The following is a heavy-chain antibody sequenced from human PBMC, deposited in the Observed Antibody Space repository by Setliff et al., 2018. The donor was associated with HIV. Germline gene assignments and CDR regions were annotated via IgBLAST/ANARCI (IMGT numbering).Heavy chain of an antibody. CDR2: IYASGST. Sequence: SETLSLTCTVSGGSINSGSYYWNWIRQPAGKGLEWIGHIYASGSTHYNPSLKSRVTVSKDTTKNQLSLRLSSVTAADTAIYYCAREDSSSWYSSLSFWGQGTLVTVSS. J-gene: IGHJ1*01. CDR3: AREDSSSWYSSLSF. CDR1: GGSINSGSYY. V-gene: IGHV4-61*09. D-gene: IGHD6-13*01.